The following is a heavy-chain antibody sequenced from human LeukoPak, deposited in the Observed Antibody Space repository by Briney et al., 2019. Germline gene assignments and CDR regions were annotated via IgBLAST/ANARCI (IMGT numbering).Heavy chain of an antibody. V-gene: IGHV4-34*01. CDR3: ARGRWDVRFQS. D-gene: IGHD4-23*01. J-gene: IGHJ1*01. Sequence: PSETLSLTCAVYGGSFSDNYWSWIRQPPGEGLEWIGEINHSGGTNYNPSLKSRVTISQDTSKNQFFLKLYFVTAADTAVYYCARGRWDVRFQSWGQGTLVTVSS. CDR1: GGSFSDNY. CDR2: INHSGGT.